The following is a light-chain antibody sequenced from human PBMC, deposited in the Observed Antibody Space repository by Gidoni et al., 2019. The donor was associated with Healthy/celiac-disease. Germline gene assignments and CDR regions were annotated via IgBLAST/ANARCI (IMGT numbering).Light chain of an antibody. CDR2: YAS. V-gene: IGKV3-11*01. CDR3: QQRSKWT. J-gene: IGKJ1*01. CDR1: QSVSSY. Sequence: EIVLTQSPATLSLSPGERATLSCRASQSVSSYLAWYQQKPGQAPRLLIYYASNRATGIPARFSGSGSGTDFTLTILSLDPEDFSVYYCQQRSKWTFGQGTKVEIK.